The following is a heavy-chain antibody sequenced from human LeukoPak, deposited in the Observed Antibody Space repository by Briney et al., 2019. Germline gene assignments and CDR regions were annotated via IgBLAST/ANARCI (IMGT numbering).Heavy chain of an antibody. J-gene: IGHJ6*02. CDR2: IKQDGSEK. Sequence: GGSLRLSCAASGFTFSSYWMSWVRQAPGKGLEWVANIKQDGSEKYYVDSVKGRFTISRDNAKNSLYLQMNSLRAEDTAVYYCARYVVVVAATWYYYYGMDVWGQGTTVTVSS. CDR3: ARYVVVVAATWYYYYGMDV. V-gene: IGHV3-7*01. D-gene: IGHD2-15*01. CDR1: GFTFSSYW.